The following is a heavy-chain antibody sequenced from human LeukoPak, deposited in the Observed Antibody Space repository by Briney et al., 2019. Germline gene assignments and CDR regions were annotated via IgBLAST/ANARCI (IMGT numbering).Heavy chain of an antibody. J-gene: IGHJ5*02. V-gene: IGHV3-23*01. CDR2: ISGSGGST. D-gene: IGHD6-13*01. CDR1: GFTFSNYA. CDR3: AKSSSTWAKNWFDP. Sequence: SGGSLRLSCAASGFTFSNYAMNWVRQAPGKGLEWVSGISGSGGSTYYADSVKGRFTISRDNSKNTLYPQMNSLRAEDTAVYYCAKSSSTWAKNWFDPWGQGTLVTVSS.